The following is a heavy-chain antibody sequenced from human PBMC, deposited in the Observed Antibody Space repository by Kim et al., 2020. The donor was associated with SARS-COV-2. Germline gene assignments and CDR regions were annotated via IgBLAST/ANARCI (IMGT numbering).Heavy chain of an antibody. D-gene: IGHD3-9*01. CDR2: IYYSGST. J-gene: IGHJ4*02. V-gene: IGHV4-59*01. Sequence: SETLSLTCTVSGGSISSYYWSWIRQPPGKGLEWIGYIYYSGSTNYNPSLKSRVTISVDTSKNQFSLKLSSVTAADTAVYYCARDALYYDILTGYYYYFDYWGQGTLVTVSS. CDR3: ARDALYYDILTGYYYYFDY. CDR1: GGSISSYY.